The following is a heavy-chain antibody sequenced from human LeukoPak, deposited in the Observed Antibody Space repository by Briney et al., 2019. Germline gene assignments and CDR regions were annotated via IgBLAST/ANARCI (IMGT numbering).Heavy chain of an antibody. V-gene: IGHV3-21*01. CDR1: GFTFSSHS. D-gene: IGHD7-27*01. Sequence: GESLRLSCAAPGFTFSSHSMKWVRQAPGRGLEWDQSISSSSSYIYYADSVKGRFTISRDNAKNSLYRQMNSLRAEDTAVYYCARDKGPKLGRAFDIWGQGTMVTVSS. J-gene: IGHJ3*02. CDR3: ARDKGPKLGRAFDI. CDR2: ISSSSSYI.